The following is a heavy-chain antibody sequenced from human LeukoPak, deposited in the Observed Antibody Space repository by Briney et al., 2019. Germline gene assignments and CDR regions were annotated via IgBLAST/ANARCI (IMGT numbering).Heavy chain of an antibody. V-gene: IGHV3-9*01. J-gene: IGHJ4*02. CDR2: ISWNSGSI. CDR1: GFTFEDYG. Sequence: SGGSLRLSCAASGFTFEDYGMHWVRQTPGKGVEWVSGISWNSGSIAYADSVKGRFTISRDNGKSSLYLQMNSLRADDTALYYCAKDRWRTVTKVLRDWGQGTLVTVSS. D-gene: IGHD4-17*01. CDR3: AKDRWRTVTKVLRD.